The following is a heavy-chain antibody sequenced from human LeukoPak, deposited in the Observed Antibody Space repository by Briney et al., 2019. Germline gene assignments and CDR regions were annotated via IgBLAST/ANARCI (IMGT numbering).Heavy chain of an antibody. D-gene: IGHD1-26*01. Sequence: SETLSLTCAVYGGSFSGYYWSWIRQPPGKGLEWIGSIYYSGSTYYNPSLKSRVTISVDTSKNQFSLKLSSVTAADTAVYYCGGGSYGRDDYWGQGTLVTVSS. CDR2: IYYSGST. CDR3: GGGSYGRDDY. V-gene: IGHV4-34*01. J-gene: IGHJ4*02. CDR1: GGSFSGYY.